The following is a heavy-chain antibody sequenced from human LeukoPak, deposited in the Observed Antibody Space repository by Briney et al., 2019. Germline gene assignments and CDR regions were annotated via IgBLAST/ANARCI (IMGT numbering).Heavy chain of an antibody. CDR2: IYDGGST. V-gene: IGHV4-39*07. D-gene: IGHD6-19*01. CDR3: ARGVAVAATPWNYYYYGMDV. J-gene: IGHJ6*02. Sequence: SETLSLTCTVSGGSISSSSYYWGWIRQPPGKGLEGIGRIYDGGSTYYNPSLKSRVTISVDTSKKQFYLKLSSVTAEDTAVYYCARGVAVAATPWNYYYYGMDVWGQGTTVTVSS. CDR1: GGSISSSSYY.